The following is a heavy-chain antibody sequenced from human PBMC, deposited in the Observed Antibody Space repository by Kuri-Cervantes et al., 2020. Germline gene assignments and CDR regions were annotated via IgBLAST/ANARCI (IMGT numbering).Heavy chain of an antibody. J-gene: IGHJ4*02. CDR2: ISSSSSSYI. V-gene: IGHV3-21*04. D-gene: IGHD5-24*01. CDR3: ARDFEMATMVVDY. Sequence: GESLKISCAASGFTFSSYSMNWVRQAPGKGLEWVSSISSSSSSYIYYADSVKGRFTISRDNAKSSLYLQMNSLRAEDTAVYYCARDFEMATMVVDYWGQGTLVTVSS. CDR1: GFTFSSYS.